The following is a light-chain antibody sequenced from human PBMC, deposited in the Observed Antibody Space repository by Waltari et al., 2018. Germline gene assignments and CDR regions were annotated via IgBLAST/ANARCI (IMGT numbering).Light chain of an antibody. CDR2: DAS. V-gene: IGKV1-33*01. CDR1: QDISNY. J-gene: IGKJ2*01. CDR3: QQYDNLPYT. Sequence: DIQMNQSPSSLSASVGARVTITCQASQDISNYLTWYQQKPGKAPKLLIYDASNLETGVPSRFSGSGSGTDFTFTISSLQPEDIATYYCQQYDNLPYTFGQGTKLEIK.